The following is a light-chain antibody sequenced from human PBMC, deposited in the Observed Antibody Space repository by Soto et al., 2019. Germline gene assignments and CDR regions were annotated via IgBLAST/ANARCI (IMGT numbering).Light chain of an antibody. CDR3: AAWDDSPTGLV. Sequence: QSVLTQPPSASGTPGQRVTISCSGSSSNIGSNYVYWYQQLPGTAPKLLIYRNNQRPSGVPDRFSGSKSGTSAPLAISVLRSEAEADYFCAAWDDSPTGLVFGGGTNLTVL. CDR1: SSNIGSNY. CDR2: RNN. V-gene: IGLV1-47*01. J-gene: IGLJ2*01.